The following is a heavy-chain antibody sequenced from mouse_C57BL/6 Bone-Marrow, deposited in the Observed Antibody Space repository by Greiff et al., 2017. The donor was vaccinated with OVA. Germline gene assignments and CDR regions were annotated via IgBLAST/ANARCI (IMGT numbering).Heavy chain of an antibody. D-gene: IGHD1-1*01. CDR3: ARNYGSSFLYAMDY. CDR2: ISYDGSN. J-gene: IGHJ4*01. Sequence: ESGPGLVKPSQSLSLTCSVTGYSITSGYYWNWIRQFPGNKLEWMGYISYDGSNNYNPSLKNRISITRDTSKNQFFLKLNSVTTEDTATYYCARNYGSSFLYAMDYWGQGTSVTVSS. V-gene: IGHV3-6*01. CDR1: GYSITSGYY.